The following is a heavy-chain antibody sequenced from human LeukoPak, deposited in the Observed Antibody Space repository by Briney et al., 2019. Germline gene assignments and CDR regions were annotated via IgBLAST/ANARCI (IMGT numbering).Heavy chain of an antibody. CDR3: ARRRYSSSWYQVNWFDP. Sequence: SETLSLTCAVYGGSFSGYYWSWIRQPPGKGLEWIGEINHSGSTNYNPSLKSRVTISVDTSKNQFSLKLSSVTAADTAVYYCARRRYSSSWYQVNWFDPWGQGTLVTVSS. J-gene: IGHJ5*02. CDR2: INHSGST. D-gene: IGHD6-13*01. V-gene: IGHV4-34*01. CDR1: GGSFSGYY.